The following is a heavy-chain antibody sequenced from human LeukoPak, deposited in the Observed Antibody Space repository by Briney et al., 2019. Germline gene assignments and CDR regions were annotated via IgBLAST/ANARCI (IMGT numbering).Heavy chain of an antibody. CDR2: IIPIFGTA. D-gene: IGHD3-22*01. V-gene: IGHV1-69*13. CDR3: ARALPDSSGYSLYYFDY. CDR1: GGTFSSYA. J-gene: IGHJ4*02. Sequence: SVNVSCKASGGTFSSYAISWVRQAPGQGLEWMGGIIPIFGTANYAQKFQGRVTITADESTSTAYMELSSLRSEDTAVYYCARALPDSSGYSLYYFDYWGQGTLVTVSS.